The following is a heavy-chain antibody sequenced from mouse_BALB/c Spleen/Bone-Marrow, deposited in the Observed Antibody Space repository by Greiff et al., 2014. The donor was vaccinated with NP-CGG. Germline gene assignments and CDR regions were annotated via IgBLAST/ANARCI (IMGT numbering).Heavy chain of an antibody. CDR1: GYAFSSYW. D-gene: IGHD4-1*01. CDR2: IYPGDGDT. Sequence: QVQLQQPGAELVRPGSSVKISCKASGYAFSSYWMNWVKQRPGQGPEWIGQIYPGDGDTNYNGKFKGKATLTADKSSSTAYMQLSSLTSEDSAVYFCARSELGRYYAMDYWGQGTSVTVSS. CDR3: ARSELGRYYAMDY. V-gene: IGHV1-80*01. J-gene: IGHJ4*01.